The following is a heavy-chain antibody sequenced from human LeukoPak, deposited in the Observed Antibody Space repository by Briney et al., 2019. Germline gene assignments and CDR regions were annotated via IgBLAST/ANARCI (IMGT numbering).Heavy chain of an antibody. D-gene: IGHD2-21*01. V-gene: IGHV3-30*18. CDR1: GFTFSSYG. Sequence: SGGSLRLSCATSGFTFSSYGMHWVRQVPGKGLEWVAVISNDGSNIQYGDSAKGRFTISRDNSKNTVFLRMNSLRSEDTAVYYCAKDPYRVIVATGNYLDSWGQGTLVTVSS. CDR3: AKDPYRVIVATGNYLDS. J-gene: IGHJ4*02. CDR2: ISNDGSNI.